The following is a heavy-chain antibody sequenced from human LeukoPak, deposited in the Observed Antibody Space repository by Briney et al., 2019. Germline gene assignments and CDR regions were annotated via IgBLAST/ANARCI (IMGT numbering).Heavy chain of an antibody. CDR2: ISGSGGST. D-gene: IGHD1-26*01. CDR1: GFTFSSYA. V-gene: IGHV3-23*01. CDR3: AKRGAEVGTTIAPGDY. J-gene: IGHJ4*02. Sequence: GGSLRLSCAASGFTFSSYAMSWVRQAPGKGLEWVSAISGSGGSTYYADSVKGRFTISRDNSKNTLYLQMNSLRAEDTAVYYCAKRGAEVGTTIAPGDYWGQGSLVTVSS.